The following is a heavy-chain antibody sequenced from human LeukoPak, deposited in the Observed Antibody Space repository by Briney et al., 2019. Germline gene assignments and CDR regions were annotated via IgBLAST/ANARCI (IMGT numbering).Heavy chain of an antibody. CDR1: GGSISSSSYY. V-gene: IGHV4-39*01. J-gene: IGHJ4*02. D-gene: IGHD6-25*01. Sequence: SETLSLTCTVSGGSISSSSYYWGWIRQPPGKGLEWIGSIYYSGNTYYNPSLKSRITISTDTSKNQFSLKLSSVTAADTAVYYCASYSSGYFDYWGQGTLVTVSS. CDR3: ASYSSGYFDY. CDR2: IYYSGNT.